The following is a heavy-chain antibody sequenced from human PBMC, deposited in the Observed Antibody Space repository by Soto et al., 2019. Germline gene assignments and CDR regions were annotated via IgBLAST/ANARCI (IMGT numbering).Heavy chain of an antibody. J-gene: IGHJ4*02. CDR3: AKSMTTVTPSLGDFDY. CDR1: GGTFSSYA. D-gene: IGHD4-17*01. Sequence: SVKVSCKASGGTFSSYAISWVRQAPGQGLEWMGGIIPIFGTANYAQKFQGRVTITADKSTSTAYMELSSLRSEDTAVYYCAKSMTTVTPSLGDFDYWGQGTLVTVS. V-gene: IGHV1-69*06. CDR2: IIPIFGTA.